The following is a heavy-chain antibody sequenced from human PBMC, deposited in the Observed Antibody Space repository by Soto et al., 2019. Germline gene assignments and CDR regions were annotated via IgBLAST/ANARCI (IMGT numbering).Heavy chain of an antibody. CDR1: GYTFTSYA. J-gene: IGHJ6*02. V-gene: IGHV1-3*01. CDR2: INAGNGNT. Sequence: QVQLVQSGAEVKKPGASVKVSCKASGYTFTSYAMHWVRQAPGQRLEWMGWINAGNGNTKYSQKFQGRVTITRDTSASTAYMELSSLRSEDTAVYYCARGPSYVWGSYRPRGGYYYGMDVWGQGTTVTVSS. D-gene: IGHD3-16*02. CDR3: ARGPSYVWGSYRPRGGYYYGMDV.